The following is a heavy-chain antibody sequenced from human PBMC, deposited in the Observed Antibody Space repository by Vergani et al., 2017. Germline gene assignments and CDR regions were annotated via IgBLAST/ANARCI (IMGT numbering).Heavy chain of an antibody. CDR3: AVRFRFDP. V-gene: IGHV3-23*01. CDR2: ISGSGGST. Sequence: EVQLLESGGGLVQPGGSLRLSCAASVFTFSSYAMSWVRQAPGKGLEWVSAISGSGGSTYYADCVKGRFTISRDNAKNSLYLQMNSLRAEDTAVYYCAVRFRFDPWGQGTLVTVSS. CDR1: VFTFSSYA. D-gene: IGHD3-3*01. J-gene: IGHJ5*02.